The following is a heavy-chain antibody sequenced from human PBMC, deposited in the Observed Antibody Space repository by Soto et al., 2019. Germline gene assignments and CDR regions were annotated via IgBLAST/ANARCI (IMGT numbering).Heavy chain of an antibody. Sequence: EVQLVESGGGLVQPGGSLRLSCAASGFIFSNYAMHWVRQAPGKGLEYVSAINSHGDSTYYANSVKGRFTISRDNSKNTLYLQMGSLRTEDMAVYYCARRDGYSFDYWGQGTLVTVSS. CDR1: GFIFSNYA. CDR3: ARRDGYSFDY. V-gene: IGHV3-64*01. D-gene: IGHD4-4*01. J-gene: IGHJ4*02. CDR2: INSHGDST.